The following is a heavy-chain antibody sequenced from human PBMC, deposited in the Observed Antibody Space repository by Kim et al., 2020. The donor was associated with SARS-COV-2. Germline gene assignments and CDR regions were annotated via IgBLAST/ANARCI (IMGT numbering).Heavy chain of an antibody. J-gene: IGHJ5*02. D-gene: IGHD6-13*01. CDR2: INPSGGST. CDR1: GYTFTSYY. Sequence: ASVKVSCKASGYTFTSYYMHWVRQAPGQGLEWMGIINPSGGSTSYAQKFQGRVTMTRDTSTSTVYMELSSLRSEDTAVYYCARDLSGGQQRSSSWFDPWGPGSRGTGSS. V-gene: IGHV1-46*01. CDR3: ARDLSGGQQRSSSWFDP.